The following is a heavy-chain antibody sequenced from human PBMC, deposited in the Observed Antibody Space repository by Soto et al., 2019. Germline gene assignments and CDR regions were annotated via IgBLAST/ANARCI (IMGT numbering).Heavy chain of an antibody. Sequence: QVQLVQSGAEVKKPGSSVKVSCKGSGGFNSYSISWVRQAPGQGPEWMGGIIPIFATPTYAQKFQGRVTITADKSTSTAYMELSRLTSEDTAVYYCARGGPVIIPAATNWFDPCGQGTLVSVSS. CDR2: IIPIFATP. CDR1: GGFNSYS. D-gene: IGHD2-2*01. V-gene: IGHV1-69*06. J-gene: IGHJ5*02. CDR3: ARGGPVIIPAATNWFDP.